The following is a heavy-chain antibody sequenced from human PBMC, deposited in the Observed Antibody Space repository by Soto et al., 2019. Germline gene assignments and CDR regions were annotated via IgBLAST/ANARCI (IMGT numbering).Heavy chain of an antibody. CDR3: ERVALPSYNWNSGGIDV. D-gene: IGHD1-7*01. J-gene: IGHJ6*02. CDR2: INPNSGGT. CDR1: GYSFTGYY. V-gene: IGHV1-2*02. Sequence: QVQLVQSGAEVKKPGASLKVSCKASGYSFTGYYMHWVRQAPGQGLEWMGWINPNSGGTSYAQKFQGRVTMTRDTSITTAYMELSGLRSDDTAVYYCERVALPSYNWNSGGIDVWGQGTTVTVSS.